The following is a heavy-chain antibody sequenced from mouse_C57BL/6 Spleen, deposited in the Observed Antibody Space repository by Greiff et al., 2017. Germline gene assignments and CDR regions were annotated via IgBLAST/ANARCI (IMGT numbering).Heavy chain of an antibody. CDR3: ARGRITTVRDY. J-gene: IGHJ2*01. V-gene: IGHV1-61*01. D-gene: IGHD1-1*01. CDR2: IYPSDSET. Sequence: VQLQQPGAELVRPGSSVKLSCKASGYTFTSYWMDWVKQRPGQGLEWIGNIYPSDSETHYNQKFKDKATLTVDKSSSTAYMQLSSLTSEDSAVYYCARGRITTVRDYWGQGTTLTVSS. CDR1: GYTFTSYW.